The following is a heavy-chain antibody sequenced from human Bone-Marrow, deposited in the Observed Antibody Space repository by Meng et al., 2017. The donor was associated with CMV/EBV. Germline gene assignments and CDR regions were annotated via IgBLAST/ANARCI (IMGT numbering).Heavy chain of an antibody. V-gene: IGHV3-7*01. CDR3: ARVSSSSWYEETGLHEGMYFDY. J-gene: IGHJ4*02. D-gene: IGHD6-13*01. Sequence: GESLKISCAASGFTFSSYWMSWVRQAPGKGLEWVANIKQDGSEKYYVDSVKGRFTISRDNAKNSLYLQMNSLRAEDTAVYYCARVSSSSWYEETGLHEGMYFDYWGQGTLVTVSS. CDR1: GFTFSSYW. CDR2: IKQDGSEK.